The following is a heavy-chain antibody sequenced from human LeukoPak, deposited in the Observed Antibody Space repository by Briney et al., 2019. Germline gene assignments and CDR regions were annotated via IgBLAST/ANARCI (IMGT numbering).Heavy chain of an antibody. CDR1: GFTFSIYS. J-gene: IGHJ4*02. CDR3: ARVGYTGTWYSSPPFDY. CDR2: IYSGGST. Sequence: PGGSLRLSCAASGFTFSIYSMSWVRQAPGKGLEWVSIIYSGGSTYYADSVKGRFTISRDNSKNTLYLQMNSLRAEDTAVYYCARVGYTGTWYSSPPFDYWGQGTLVTVSS. D-gene: IGHD6-13*01. V-gene: IGHV3-66*01.